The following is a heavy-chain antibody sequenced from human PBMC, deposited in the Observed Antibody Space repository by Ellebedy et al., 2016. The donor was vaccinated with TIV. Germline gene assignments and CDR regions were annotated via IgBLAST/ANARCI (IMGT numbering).Heavy chain of an antibody. CDR3: ARGRDDGYNLNLYY. Sequence: AASVTVSCKASGHTFPSYAMHWVRQAPGHMPEWMAWINAGNGNTKYSQKFQGRVTITRDTSANTAYMELSSLRSEDTAVYYCARGRDDGYNLNLYYWGQGALVSVSS. CDR1: GHTFPSYA. J-gene: IGHJ4*02. V-gene: IGHV1-3*01. CDR2: INAGNGNT. D-gene: IGHD5-24*01.